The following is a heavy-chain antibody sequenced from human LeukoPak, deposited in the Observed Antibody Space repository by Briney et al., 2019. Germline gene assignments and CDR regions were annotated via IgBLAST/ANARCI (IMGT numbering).Heavy chain of an antibody. V-gene: IGHV3-33*06. D-gene: IGHD6-13*01. CDR3: AKDLDRYSSSWGDY. CDR2: IWYDGTNK. CDR1: GFTFNSYG. Sequence: GGSLRLSCAASGFTFNSYGMHWVRQAPGKGLEGVALIWYDGTNKYYTDSVKGRFTISRDNSKNTLSLQTNSLRAEDTAVYYCAKDLDRYSSSWGDYWGQGALVTVSS. J-gene: IGHJ4*02.